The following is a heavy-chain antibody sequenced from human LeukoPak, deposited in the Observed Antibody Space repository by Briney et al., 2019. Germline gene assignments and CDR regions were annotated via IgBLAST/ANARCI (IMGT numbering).Heavy chain of an antibody. V-gene: IGHV4-34*01. J-gene: IGHJ4*02. D-gene: IGHD5-24*01. Sequence: SETLSLSCAVHGAAFRGFFWSWIRGSPRERLEFIGEISYEGSTNYKPSLNSRVTISVDTSKNQFSLKLSSVTAADTAVYYCAANRDGYKLPHYWGQGILVTVSS. CDR3: AANRDGYKLPHY. CDR2: ISYEGST. CDR1: GAAFRGFF.